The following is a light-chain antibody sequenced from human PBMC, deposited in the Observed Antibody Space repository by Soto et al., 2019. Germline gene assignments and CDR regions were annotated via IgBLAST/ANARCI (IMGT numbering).Light chain of an antibody. CDR1: QSISNY. CDR2: AAS. Sequence: DLQMTQSPSSLSASVGDRVTITCRASQSISNYLNWYQQKPGKAPKLLIYAASSLQSGVPSRFSGSGSGTDFTLTISSLQPEDFATYSCQQSYTTLLTFGPGTNVDI. J-gene: IGKJ3*01. V-gene: IGKV1-39*01. CDR3: QQSYTTLLT.